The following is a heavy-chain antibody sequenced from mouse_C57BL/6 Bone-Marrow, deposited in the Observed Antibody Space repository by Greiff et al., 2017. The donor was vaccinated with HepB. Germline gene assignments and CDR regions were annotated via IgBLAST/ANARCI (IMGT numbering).Heavy chain of an antibody. CDR1: GYTFTSYW. CDR2: IHPNSGST. V-gene: IGHV1-64*01. Sequence: QVQLQQPGAELVKPGASVKLSCKASGYTFTSYWMHWVKQRPGQGLEWIGMIHPNSGSTNYNEKFKSKATLTVDQSSSTAYMQLSSLTSEDSAVYYCARGRGLLWLRRDDYWGQGTTLTVSS. J-gene: IGHJ2*01. D-gene: IGHD2-2*01. CDR3: ARGRGLLWLRRDDY.